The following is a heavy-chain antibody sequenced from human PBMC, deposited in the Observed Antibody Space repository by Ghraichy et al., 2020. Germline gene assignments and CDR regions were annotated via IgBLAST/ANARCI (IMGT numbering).Heavy chain of an antibody. V-gene: IGHV3-23*01. D-gene: IGHD4-17*01. Sequence: GGSLRLSCAASGFTFSSYAMSWVRQAPGKGLEWVSAISGSGGSTYYADSVKGRFTISRDNSKNTLYLQMNSLRAEDTAVYYCANNPSLNQDYGDYRGGGYYYYYGMDVWGQGTTVTVSS. CDR1: GFTFSSYA. J-gene: IGHJ6*02. CDR2: ISGSGGST. CDR3: ANNPSLNQDYGDYRGGGYYYYYGMDV.